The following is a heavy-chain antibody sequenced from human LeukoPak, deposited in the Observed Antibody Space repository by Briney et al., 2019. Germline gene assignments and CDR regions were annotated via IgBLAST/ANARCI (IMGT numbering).Heavy chain of an antibody. CDR2: INHSGST. Sequence: SETLSLTCAVYGGSFSGYYWSWIRQPPGKGLEWIGEINHSGSTNYNPSLKSRVTISVDTSKNQFSLKLSSVTAADTAVYYCARSHNDAFDIWGQGTMVTVSS. CDR1: GGSFSGYY. J-gene: IGHJ3*02. V-gene: IGHV4-34*01. CDR3: ARSHNDAFDI.